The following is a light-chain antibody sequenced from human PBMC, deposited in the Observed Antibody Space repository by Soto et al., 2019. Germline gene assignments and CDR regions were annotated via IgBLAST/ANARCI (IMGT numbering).Light chain of an antibody. J-gene: IGKJ5*01. CDR1: QGVTTN. CDR3: QQYNNWPFS. V-gene: IGKV3-15*01. Sequence: EIVMTQSPGTLSVSPGERAARSCRAGQGVTTNFAWYQQKSGQSPGLLIYDVSIRATGVPARFSGTGSETDFTLTISGPQSEDSAVYFCQQYNNWPFSFGQGTRLEI. CDR2: DVS.